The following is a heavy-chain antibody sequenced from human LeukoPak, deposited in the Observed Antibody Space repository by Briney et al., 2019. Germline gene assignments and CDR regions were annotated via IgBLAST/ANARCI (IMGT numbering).Heavy chain of an antibody. CDR2: ISSSSSSI. CDR1: GFTFDDYG. D-gene: IGHD2-15*01. CDR3: ARANPPGISFFDY. J-gene: IGHJ4*02. V-gene: IGHV3-21*01. Sequence: GGSLRLSCAASGFTFDDYGMSWVRQAPGKGLEWVSSISSSSSSIYYADSVKGRFTISGDNAKNSLYLQMNSLRAEDTAVYYCARANPPGISFFDYWGQGTLVTVSS.